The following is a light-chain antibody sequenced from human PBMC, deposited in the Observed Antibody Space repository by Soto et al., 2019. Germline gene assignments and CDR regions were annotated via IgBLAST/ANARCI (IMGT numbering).Light chain of an antibody. CDR3: NSYAGSNNFVV. J-gene: IGLJ2*01. V-gene: IGLV2-8*01. Sequence: QSALTQPPSASGSPGQSVTISCTGTSSDVGGYNFVSWYQQRPGKAPKLMIYDVTKRPSGVPDHFSGSKSGNTATLTVSGLQTDDEADYYCNSYAGSNNFVVFGGGTKLTVL. CDR2: DVT. CDR1: SSDVGGYNF.